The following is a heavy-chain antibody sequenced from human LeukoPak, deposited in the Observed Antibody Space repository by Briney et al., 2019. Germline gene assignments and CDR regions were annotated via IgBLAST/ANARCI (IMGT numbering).Heavy chain of an antibody. Sequence: PSETLSLTCTVSGGSVSSVSSYWSWVRQPAGKGLEWIGRIYTSGITDYNPSLKSRVTISLDTSKNQFSLNLTSVTAADTAVYYCARGDDYVWGSYRPFDYWGQGTLVTVSS. CDR2: IYTSGIT. CDR1: GGSVSSVSSY. CDR3: ARGDDYVWGSYRPFDY. D-gene: IGHD3-16*02. V-gene: IGHV4-61*02. J-gene: IGHJ4*02.